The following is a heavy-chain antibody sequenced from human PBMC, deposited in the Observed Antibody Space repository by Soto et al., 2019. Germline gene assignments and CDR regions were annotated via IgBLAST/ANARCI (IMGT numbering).Heavy chain of an antibody. CDR3: ARDGSANHLNY. Sequence: PGGSLRLSCAASGFTFSTYVMHWVRQAPGKGLEWVAHISSDGNNKYYADSVKGRFTISRDNFKNSLYLQMSSLRADDTAVYYCARDGSANHLNYWGQGTLVTVSS. D-gene: IGHD6-19*01. J-gene: IGHJ4*02. V-gene: IGHV3-30-3*01. CDR2: ISSDGNNK. CDR1: GFTFSTYV.